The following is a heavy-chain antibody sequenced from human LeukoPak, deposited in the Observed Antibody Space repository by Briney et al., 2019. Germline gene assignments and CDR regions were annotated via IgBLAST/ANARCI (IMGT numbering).Heavy chain of an antibody. V-gene: IGHV1-2*02. Sequence: ASVKVSCKASGYTFTGYYIHWVRQAPGQGLQWMGWINTNSGTTNFAQQFQGRVTMTTDTSISTAYMELSSLKSDDTAVYYCSRGAPQSPTVGAGDYYYIDVWGKGTTVTASS. D-gene: IGHD1-26*01. CDR3: SRGAPQSPTVGAGDYYYIDV. J-gene: IGHJ6*03. CDR2: INTNSGTT. CDR1: GYTFTGYY.